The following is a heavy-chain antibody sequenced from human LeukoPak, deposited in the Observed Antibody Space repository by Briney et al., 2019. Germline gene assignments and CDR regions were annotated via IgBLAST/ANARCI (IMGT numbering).Heavy chain of an antibody. V-gene: IGHV1-2*02. D-gene: IGHD5-12*01. Sequence: GASVKVSCKASGYTFTGYYMHWVRQAPGQGLEWMGWINPNSGGTNYAQKFQGRVTMTRDTSISTAYLELTSLRSDDTALYYCARDRDSGYDGFDNWGQGTLVTVSS. CDR3: ARDRDSGYDGFDN. J-gene: IGHJ4*02. CDR2: INPNSGGT. CDR1: GYTFTGYY.